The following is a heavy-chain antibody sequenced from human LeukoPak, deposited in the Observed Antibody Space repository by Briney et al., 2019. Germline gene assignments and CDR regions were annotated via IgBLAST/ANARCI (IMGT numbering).Heavy chain of an antibody. CDR1: GYTFTNYD. Sequence: ASVKVSCNASGYTFTNYDINWVRQAIGQALEWMGWMNPKSGYTGYAQKFQRRVTMTRDISISTAYMELGSLRSEDAAVYYCARVTGCIDYWGRGPLVTVSS. CDR2: MNPKSGYT. V-gene: IGHV1-8*01. J-gene: IGHJ4*02. CDR3: ARVTGCIDY. D-gene: IGHD7-27*01.